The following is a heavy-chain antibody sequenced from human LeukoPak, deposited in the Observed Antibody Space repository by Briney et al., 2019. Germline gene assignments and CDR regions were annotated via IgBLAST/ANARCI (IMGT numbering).Heavy chain of an antibody. CDR2: INHSGST. V-gene: IGHV4-34*01. D-gene: IGHD2-2*01. CDR1: GGSFSGYY. J-gene: IGHJ5*02. Sequence: PSETLSLTCAVYGGSFSGYYWSWIRQPPGKGLEWIGEINHSGSTNYDPSLKSRVTISVDASKNQFSLKLSSVTAADTAVYYCARILGYCSSTSCYPRFDPWGQGTLVTVSS. CDR3: ARILGYCSSTSCYPRFDP.